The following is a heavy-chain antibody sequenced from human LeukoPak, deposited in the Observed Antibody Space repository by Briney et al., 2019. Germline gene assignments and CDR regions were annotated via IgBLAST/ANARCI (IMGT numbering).Heavy chain of an antibody. V-gene: IGHV1-2*02. D-gene: IGHD4-17*01. CDR1: GDTFTGFY. CDR2: INPNSGGT. CDR3: ARDAATVTTSGAFDI. Sequence: SVKASCKASGDTFTGFYMHWGRQAPGQGLEWMGWINPNSGGTNYAQKFQGRVTMTRDTSISTAYMDLSRLRSDDTAVYYCARDAATVTTSGAFDIWGQGTMVTVSS. J-gene: IGHJ3*02.